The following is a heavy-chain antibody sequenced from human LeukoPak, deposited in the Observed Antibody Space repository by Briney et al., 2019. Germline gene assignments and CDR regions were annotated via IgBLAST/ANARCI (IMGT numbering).Heavy chain of an antibody. J-gene: IGHJ6*02. D-gene: IGHD3-10*01. CDR1: GYTFISYG. CDR3: ARELGGAGSYFSPYYGMDV. CDR2: ISGYNGNT. Sequence: ASVKVSCKASGYTFISYGINWVRQAPGQGLEWMGWISGYNGNTNYAQNLQGRVTMTRDTSTSTAYMELRSLRSDGTAVYYCARELGGAGSYFSPYYGMDVWGQGTTVTVSS. V-gene: IGHV1-18*01.